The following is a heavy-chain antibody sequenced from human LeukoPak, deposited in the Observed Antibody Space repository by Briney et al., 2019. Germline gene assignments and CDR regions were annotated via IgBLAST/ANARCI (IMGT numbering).Heavy chain of an antibody. CDR2: IYYSGTT. CDR3: AREDPQATVPEGMDV. Sequence: SETLSLTCTVSGGSISHYYWRWLRQSPGKGGEGIGYIYYSGTTYYRPPLKSRVAISLDPPKNHFSLQLRSVTAADTAVYYCAREDPQATVPEGMDVWGQGTTVIVSS. CDR1: GGSISHYY. J-gene: IGHJ6*02. V-gene: IGHV4-59*01. D-gene: IGHD4-17*01.